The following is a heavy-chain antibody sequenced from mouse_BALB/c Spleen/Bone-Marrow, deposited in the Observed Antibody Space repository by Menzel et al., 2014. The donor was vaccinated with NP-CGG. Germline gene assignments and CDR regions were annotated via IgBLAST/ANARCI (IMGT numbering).Heavy chain of an antibody. V-gene: IGHV1-80*01. CDR1: GYAFSNYW. J-gene: IGHJ4*01. Sequence: QVQLQQSGAELVRPGSSVKISCKASGYAFSNYWMNWMKQRPGQGLEWIGQIYPGDGDTNYNGEFKGKATLTADKSSNTAYMQLSSPTSEDSAVYFCASRGDYSYSMDYWGQGTSVTVSS. CDR3: ASRGDYSYSMDY. CDR2: IYPGDGDT. D-gene: IGHD1-1*01.